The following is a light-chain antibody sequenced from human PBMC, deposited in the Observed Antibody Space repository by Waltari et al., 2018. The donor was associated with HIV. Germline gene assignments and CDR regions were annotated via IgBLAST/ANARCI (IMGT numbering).Light chain of an antibody. V-gene: IGKV1-39*01. CDR2: YAS. CDR3: QQSYSYPLT. CDR1: QTVSNK. Sequence: DIQLTQSPSSLSASVGDSVTITCRASQTVSNKVNWFQQKPGKAPKVLIYYASSLQSGAPPRFSGSGSGTDFSLTINSLQPDDFAIYFCQQSYSYPLTFGPGTKVDIK. J-gene: IGKJ3*01.